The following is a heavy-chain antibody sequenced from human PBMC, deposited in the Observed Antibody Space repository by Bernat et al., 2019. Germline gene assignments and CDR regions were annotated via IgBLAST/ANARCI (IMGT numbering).Heavy chain of an antibody. J-gene: IGHJ4*02. V-gene: IGHV4-39*01. CDR2: IYYSGST. CDR1: GGSIRSSSYY. CDR3: ATGSPAADY. D-gene: IGHD2-2*01. Sequence: QLQLQESGPGLVKPSETLSLTCTVSGGSIRSSSYYWGWIRQPPGKGLEWIGSIYYSGSTYYHPSLKSRVTISVDTSKNQFSLKLTSVTAADTAVYYCATGSPAADYWGQGTLVTVSS.